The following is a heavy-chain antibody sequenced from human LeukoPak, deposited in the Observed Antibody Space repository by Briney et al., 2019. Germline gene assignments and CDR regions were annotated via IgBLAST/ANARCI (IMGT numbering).Heavy chain of an antibody. D-gene: IGHD3-22*01. CDR2: ISGSGGST. CDR3: AAGKGPFYYDSSGYLGY. Sequence: GGSLRLSCAASGFTFSSYAMGWVRQAPGKGLEWVSAISGSGGSTYYADSVKGRFTISRDNSKNTLYLQMNSLRAEDTAVYYCAAGKGPFYYDSSGYLGYWGQGTLVTVSS. CDR1: GFTFSSYA. J-gene: IGHJ4*02. V-gene: IGHV3-23*01.